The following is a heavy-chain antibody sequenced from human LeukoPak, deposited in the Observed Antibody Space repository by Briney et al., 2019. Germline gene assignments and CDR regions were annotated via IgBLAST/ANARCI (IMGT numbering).Heavy chain of an antibody. CDR2: ISSGGLT. CDR1: GFTFSNDA. CDR3: AKDYIRRAWD. D-gene: IGHD3-16*01. J-gene: IGHJ4*02. V-gene: IGHV3-23*01. Sequence: TGGSLRLSCAASGFTFSNDAMSWVRQAPGKGLEWVSAISSGGLTFYADSVQGRFTISRDNSKSTLYLHMNSLRGEDTAVYYCAKDYIRRAWDWGQGTLVTVSS.